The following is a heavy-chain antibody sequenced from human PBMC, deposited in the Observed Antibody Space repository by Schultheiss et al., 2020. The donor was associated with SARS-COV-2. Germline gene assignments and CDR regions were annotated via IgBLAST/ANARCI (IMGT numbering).Heavy chain of an antibody. D-gene: IGHD3-3*01. CDR3: ARDTRFLEWFLGGMDV. Sequence: GGSLRLSCAASGFTFDDYAMSWVRQAPGKGLEWVSAISGSGGSTYYADSVKGRFTISRDNSKNTLYLQMNSLRAEDTAVYYCARDTRFLEWFLGGMDVWGQGTTVTVSS. CDR2: ISGSGGST. CDR1: GFTFDDYA. V-gene: IGHV3-23*01. J-gene: IGHJ6*02.